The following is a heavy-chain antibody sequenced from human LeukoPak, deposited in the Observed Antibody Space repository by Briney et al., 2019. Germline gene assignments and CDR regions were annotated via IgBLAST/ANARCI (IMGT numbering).Heavy chain of an antibody. D-gene: IGHD6-19*01. V-gene: IGHV3-30-3*01. Sequence: GGSLRLSCAASGFTFSSYAMHWVRLAPGKGLEWVAVISYDGSNKYYADSVKGRFTISRDNSKNTLYLQMNSLRVEDTAVYYCARDSSGWENWFDPWGQGTLVTVSS. CDR1: GFTFSSYA. CDR2: ISYDGSNK. CDR3: ARDSSGWENWFDP. J-gene: IGHJ5*02.